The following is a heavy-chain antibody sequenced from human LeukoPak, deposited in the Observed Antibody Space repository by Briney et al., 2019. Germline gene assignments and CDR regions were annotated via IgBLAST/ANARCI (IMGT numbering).Heavy chain of an antibody. D-gene: IGHD5-18*01. J-gene: IGHJ4*02. CDR1: GYSFTSYW. Sequence: GESLQISCKGSGYSFTSYWIGWVRQMPGKGLEWMGIIYPGNSDTRYSPSFQGQVTISVDKSISTAYLQWSSLKASDTAMYYCARRGYSYGYALAFYFDYWGQGTLVTVSS. CDR3: ARRGYSYGYALAFYFDY. CDR2: IYPGNSDT. V-gene: IGHV5-51*01.